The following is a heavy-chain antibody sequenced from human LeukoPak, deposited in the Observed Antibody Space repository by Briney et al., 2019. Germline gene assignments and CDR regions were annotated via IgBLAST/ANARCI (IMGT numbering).Heavy chain of an antibody. CDR1: GFTFTRYW. Sequence: GGSLRLSCAASGFTFTRYWMSWVRQAPGKGLEWVANIKQDGSEKYYVDSVKGRFTISRDNAKNSLYLQMNSLRAEDTAVYYCASDLWFGELWYWGQGTLVTVSS. J-gene: IGHJ4*02. CDR3: ASDLWFGELWY. D-gene: IGHD3-10*01. V-gene: IGHV3-7*01. CDR2: IKQDGSEK.